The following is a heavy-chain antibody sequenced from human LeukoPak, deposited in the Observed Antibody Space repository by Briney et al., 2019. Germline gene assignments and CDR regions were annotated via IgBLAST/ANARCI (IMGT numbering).Heavy chain of an antibody. CDR2: IKQDGSEK. J-gene: IGHJ4*02. D-gene: IGHD1-26*01. CDR1: GFTFSSYW. Sequence: GGSLRLSCAASGFTFSSYWMSWVRQAPGKGLEWVANIKQDGSEKYYVDSVKGRFTISRDNAKNSLYLQMNSLRAEDKAVYYCARYPMGANDPLFDYWGQGTLVTVSS. CDR3: ARYPMGANDPLFDY. V-gene: IGHV3-7*01.